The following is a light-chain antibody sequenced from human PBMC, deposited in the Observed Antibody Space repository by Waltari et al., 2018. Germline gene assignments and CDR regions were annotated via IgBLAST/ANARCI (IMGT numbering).Light chain of an antibody. CDR1: QSVSRY. CDR3: QQSYTTPMYT. V-gene: IGKV1-39*01. CDR2: AAS. J-gene: IGKJ2*01. Sequence: DIQMTQSPSSLAASVGDRVIISCRASQSVSRYLNWYQQKPGKAPKHLISAASTLQSGIPSRFSGSGSGTDFTLTINSLQPEDFAVYCCQQSYTTPMYTFGQGTKLEI.